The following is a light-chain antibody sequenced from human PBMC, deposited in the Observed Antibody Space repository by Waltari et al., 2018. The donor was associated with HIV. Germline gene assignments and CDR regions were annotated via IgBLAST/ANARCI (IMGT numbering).Light chain of an antibody. CDR3: SSYTSSSTYVV. CDR2: EVS. V-gene: IGLV2-14*01. J-gene: IGLJ2*01. Sequence: QSALTQPASVSGSPGQSITISCTGTSSEVGGYKYVSWYQQHPGKAPKLMIYEVSTRPSGVSNRFSGSKSGNTASLTISGLQAEDEADYYCSSYTSSSTYVVFGGGTKLTVL. CDR1: SSEVGGYKY.